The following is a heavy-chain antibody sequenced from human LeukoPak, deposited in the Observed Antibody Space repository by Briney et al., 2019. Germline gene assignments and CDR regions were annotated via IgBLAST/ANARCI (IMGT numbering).Heavy chain of an antibody. V-gene: IGHV3-74*01. J-gene: IGHJ4*02. Sequence: GGSLRLSCAASGFTFSSYWMHWVRQAPGKGLVWVSRINSDGSSTSYADSVKGRFTISRDNAKNTLYPQMNSLRAEDTAVYYCARDPNRIAVAGTLASYDYWGQGTLVTVSS. D-gene: IGHD6-19*01. CDR3: ARDPNRIAVAGTLASYDY. CDR1: GFTFSSYW. CDR2: INSDGSST.